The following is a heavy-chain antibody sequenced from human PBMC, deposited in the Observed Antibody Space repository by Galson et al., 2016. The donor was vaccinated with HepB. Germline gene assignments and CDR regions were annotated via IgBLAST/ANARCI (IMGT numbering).Heavy chain of an antibody. CDR1: GFSLSTSGEG. CDR2: IYWDDDK. V-gene: IGHV2-5*02. CDR3: ARTIVIPAAMGLLCCYCGMKG. D-gene: IGHD3-16*02. Sequence: PALVKPTQTLTLTCTFSGFSLSTSGEGVGWIRQPPGKALEWLAFIYWDDDKRYSPSLKSRLTVTKDTSKNRVVLTMTNMDPVDSATYYCARTIVIPAAMGLLCCYCGMKGWGHGTTVTDS. J-gene: IGHJ6*02.